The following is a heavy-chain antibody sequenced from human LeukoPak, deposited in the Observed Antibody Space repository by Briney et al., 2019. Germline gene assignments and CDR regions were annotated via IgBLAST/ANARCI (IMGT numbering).Heavy chain of an antibody. CDR3: ANYPNQVVFFS. D-gene: IGHD1-7*01. V-gene: IGHV3-74*01. CDR1: GFTFSGHW. Sequence: PGGSLRLSCAVSGFTFSGHWMFWVRQAPGKGLEWVSSDGSGTGYTDSVKGRFTISRDNLENMVYLQMNSLRAEDTAIYYCANYPNQVVFFSWGQGTLVTVSS. J-gene: IGHJ5*02. CDR2: DGSGT.